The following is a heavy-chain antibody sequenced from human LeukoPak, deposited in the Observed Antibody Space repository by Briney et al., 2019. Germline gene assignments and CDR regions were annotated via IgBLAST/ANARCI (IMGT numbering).Heavy chain of an antibody. D-gene: IGHD3-10*01. CDR3: AATYGSVNYYYYYYGMDV. CDR2: IYYSGST. Sequence: TSETLSLTCTVSGGSIRSYYWSCIRQPPGKGLEWIGYIYYSGSTNYNPSLKSRVSISVDTSKNQFSLKLSSVTAADTAVYYCAATYGSVNYYYYYYGMDVWGQGTTVTVSS. V-gene: IGHV4-59*08. J-gene: IGHJ6*02. CDR1: GGSIRSYY.